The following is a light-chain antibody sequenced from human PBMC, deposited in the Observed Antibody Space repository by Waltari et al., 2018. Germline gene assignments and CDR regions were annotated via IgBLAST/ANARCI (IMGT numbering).Light chain of an antibody. CDR2: DDS. Sequence: SYVLTQPPSVSVAPGNTATITCGGTNIGSKDVHWYQQKPGQAPMLGGQDDSDRPPGIPDRVSGSNSGNTATLTISRVEAGDEADYYCQVWDRSYDQWVFGGGTKLTVL. CDR1: NIGSKD. J-gene: IGLJ3*02. CDR3: QVWDRSYDQWV. V-gene: IGLV3-21*03.